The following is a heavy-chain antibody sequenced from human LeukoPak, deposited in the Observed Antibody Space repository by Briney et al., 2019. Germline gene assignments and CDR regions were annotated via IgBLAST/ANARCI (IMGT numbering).Heavy chain of an antibody. CDR2: INWNGGST. V-gene: IGHV3-20*04. CDR1: GFSFSNYW. D-gene: IGHD3-16*01. J-gene: IGHJ4*02. CDR3: ARDYDAHLDY. Sequence: PGGSLRLSCAASGFSFSNYWMHWVRQAPGKGLEWVSGINWNGGSTGYADSVKGRFTISRDNAKNSLYLQMNSLRAEDTALYYCARDYDAHLDYWGQGTLVTVSS.